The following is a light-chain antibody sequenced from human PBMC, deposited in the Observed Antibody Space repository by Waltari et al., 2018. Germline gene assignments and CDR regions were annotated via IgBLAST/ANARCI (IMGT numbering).Light chain of an antibody. CDR1: QSLLHSDGYNY. V-gene: IGKV2-28*01. CDR3: MQALHTPPT. J-gene: IGKJ1*01. Sequence: EIVMTQSPLSLPVTPGEPASISCRSSQSLLHSDGYNYLNWYLQKPGQSPQLLIYLSFIRASGVPDRFTGSGAGTDFTLKISRVEAEDVGCYYCMQALHTPPTFGQGTRAEIK. CDR2: LSF.